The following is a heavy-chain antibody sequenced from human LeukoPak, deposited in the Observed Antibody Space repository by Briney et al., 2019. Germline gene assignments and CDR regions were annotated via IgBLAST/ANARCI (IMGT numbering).Heavy chain of an antibody. D-gene: IGHD2-2*01. V-gene: IGHV3-7*01. CDR2: ISEDGSVK. CDR3: VGEAPGY. Sequence: PGGSLRLSCAASGFSFTIYWMTWIRHAPEKGLKWLAHISEDGSVKYYIDSVKGRFTISRDNAKNSVYLKMNELRVEDTAVYYCVGEAPGYWGQGALVTVSS. J-gene: IGHJ4*02. CDR1: GFSFTIYW.